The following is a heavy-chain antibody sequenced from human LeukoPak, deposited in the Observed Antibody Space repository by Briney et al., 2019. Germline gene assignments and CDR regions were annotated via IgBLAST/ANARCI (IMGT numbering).Heavy chain of an antibody. J-gene: IGHJ4*02. CDR3: ARDSTTVMADY. Sequence: PSETLSLTCTVSGGSVSSGSYYWSWIRQPPGKGLEWIGYIYYSGSTNYNPSLKSRVTISVDTSKNQFSLKLGSVTAADTAVYYCARDSTTVMADYWGQGTLVTVSS. CDR2: IYYSGST. CDR1: GGSVSSGSYY. D-gene: IGHD4-17*01. V-gene: IGHV4-61*01.